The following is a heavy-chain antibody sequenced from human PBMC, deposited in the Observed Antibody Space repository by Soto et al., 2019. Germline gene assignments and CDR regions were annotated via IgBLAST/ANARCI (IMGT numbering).Heavy chain of an antibody. D-gene: IGHD2-15*01. CDR2: IWYDGSNK. CDR3: ARGSVVVVAATPYQNFDY. CDR1: GFTFSSYG. J-gene: IGHJ4*02. Sequence: GGSLRLSCAASGFTFSSYGMHWVRQAPGKGLEWVAVIWYDGSNKYYADSVKGRFTISRDNSKNTLYLQMNSLRAEDTAVYYCARGSVVVVAATPYQNFDYWGQGTLVTVSS. V-gene: IGHV3-33*01.